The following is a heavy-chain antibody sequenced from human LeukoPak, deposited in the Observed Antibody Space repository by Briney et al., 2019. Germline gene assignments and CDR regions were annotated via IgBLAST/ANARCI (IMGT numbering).Heavy chain of an antibody. CDR3: ARGRARGRAIAADWFDP. J-gene: IGHJ5*02. D-gene: IGHD6-6*01. CDR1: GGSFSGYY. CDR2: INHSGST. Sequence: SETLSLTCAVHGGSFSGYYWSWIRQPPGKGLEWIGEINHSGSTKHNTSLKSRVTISVDTSKTQFSLKLSSVTAADTAVYYCARGRARGRAIAADWFDPWGQGTLVTVSS. V-gene: IGHV4-34*01.